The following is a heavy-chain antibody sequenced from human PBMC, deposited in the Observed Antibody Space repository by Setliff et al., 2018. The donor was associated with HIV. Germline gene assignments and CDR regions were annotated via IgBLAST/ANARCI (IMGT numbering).Heavy chain of an antibody. V-gene: IGHV4-39*07. Sequence: SETLSLTCTAFGGSISSGSYYWGWIRQPPGKGLEWIGSIYYTGITYYNPSLKSRVTISVDTSKNQFSLKLSSVTAADTAVYYCARVHSSGWGEDYWGQGTLVTVSS. D-gene: IGHD6-19*01. CDR1: GGSISSGSYY. CDR2: IYYTGIT. J-gene: IGHJ4*02. CDR3: ARVHSSGWGEDY.